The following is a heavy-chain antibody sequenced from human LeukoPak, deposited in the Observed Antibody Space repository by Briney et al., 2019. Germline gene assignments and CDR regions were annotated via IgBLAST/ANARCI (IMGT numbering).Heavy chain of an antibody. CDR3: AGGTEKTRISGYFSFDH. J-gene: IGHJ4*02. CDR1: GGSISGYF. Sequence: SEPLSLTCTVSGGSISGYFWTWIPHPAGKELEWIGRVYTSGPTYYNPPLESRVTISLDTFNHQFSLTVTSVTAAHTAIYYWAGGTEKTRISGYFSFDHWGRGLLVTVSS. D-gene: IGHD3-22*01. CDR2: VYTSGPT. V-gene: IGHV4-4*07.